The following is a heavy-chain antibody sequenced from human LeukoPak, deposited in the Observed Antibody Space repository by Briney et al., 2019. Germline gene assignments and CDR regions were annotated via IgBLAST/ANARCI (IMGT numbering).Heavy chain of an antibody. CDR1: GYSFTSYW. J-gene: IGHJ4*02. Sequence: GESLKISCKGSGYSFTSYWIGWVSQMPGKGLEWMGIIYPGGSDTRYSPSFQGQVTISADKSISTAYLQWSSLKASDTAMYYCARLAHDSSGYYYPHFDYWGQGTPVTVSS. D-gene: IGHD3-22*01. CDR3: ARLAHDSSGYYYPHFDY. V-gene: IGHV5-51*01. CDR2: IYPGGSDT.